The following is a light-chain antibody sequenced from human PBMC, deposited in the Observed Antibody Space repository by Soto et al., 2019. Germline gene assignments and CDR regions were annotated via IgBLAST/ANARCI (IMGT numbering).Light chain of an antibody. Sequence: IVLTQSPGTLSLSPGERATLSCRAIQTLHRNYIAWCQQKPGQSPRLLINDASNRATGIPDRFSGSGSATDFTPTISRLEPEDLAVYYCQQYDSSPKTFGQGTKVDI. V-gene: IGKV3-20*01. CDR1: QTLHRNY. CDR3: QQYDSSPKT. CDR2: DAS. J-gene: IGKJ1*01.